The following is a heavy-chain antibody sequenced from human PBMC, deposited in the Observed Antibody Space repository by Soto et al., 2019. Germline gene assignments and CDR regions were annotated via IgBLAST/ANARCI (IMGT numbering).Heavy chain of an antibody. Sequence: PGGSLRLSCAASGFTFSSYAMSWVRQAPGKGLEWVSVIYSGGSTYYADSVKGRFTISRDNSKNTLYLQMNSLRAEDTAVYYCARVQTSYDYGDYYYFDYWGQGTLVTVSS. J-gene: IGHJ4*02. CDR3: ARVQTSYDYGDYYYFDY. CDR1: GFTFSSYA. V-gene: IGHV3-66*01. CDR2: IYSGGST. D-gene: IGHD4-17*01.